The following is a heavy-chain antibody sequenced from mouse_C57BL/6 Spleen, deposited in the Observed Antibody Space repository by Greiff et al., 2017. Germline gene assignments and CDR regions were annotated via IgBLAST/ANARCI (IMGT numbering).Heavy chain of an antibody. Sequence: EVKLMESGPVLVKPGASVKMSCKASGYTFTDYYMNWVKQSHGKSLEWIGVINPYNGGTSYNQKFKGKATLTVDKSSSTAYMELNSLTSEDSAVYYCARRGYYDYDGYFDGWGTGTTVTVSS. CDR3: ARRGYYDYDGYFDG. J-gene: IGHJ1*03. CDR2: INPYNGGT. D-gene: IGHD2-4*01. V-gene: IGHV1-19*01. CDR1: GYTFTDYY.